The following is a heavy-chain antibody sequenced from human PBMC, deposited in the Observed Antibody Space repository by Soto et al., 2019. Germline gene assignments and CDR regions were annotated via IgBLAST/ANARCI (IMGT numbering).Heavy chain of an antibody. Sequence: SETLSLTCAVYGGSFSGYYWSWIRQPPGKGLEWIREINHSGSTNYNPSLKGRVTISVDTSKNQFSLKLSSVTAVDTAVYYCARGPGIQLWLPLRYWSDPGGQGTLVT. V-gene: IGHV4-34*01. CDR2: INHSGST. D-gene: IGHD5-18*01. CDR3: ARGPGIQLWLPLRYWSDP. CDR1: GGSFSGYY. J-gene: IGHJ5*02.